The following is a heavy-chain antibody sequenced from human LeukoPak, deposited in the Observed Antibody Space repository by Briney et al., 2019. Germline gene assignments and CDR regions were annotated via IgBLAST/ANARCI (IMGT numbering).Heavy chain of an antibody. J-gene: IGHJ4*02. V-gene: IGHV3-7*01. CDR3: AVLLWFGESNSFDY. CDR2: IKQDGSEK. D-gene: IGHD3-10*01. Sequence: PGGSLRLSCAASGFTFSSYWMSWVRQAPGKGLEWVANIKQDGSEKYYVDSVKGRFTISRDNAKNSLYLQMNSLRAEDTAVYYCAVLLWFGESNSFDYWGQGTLVTVSS. CDR1: GFTFSSYW.